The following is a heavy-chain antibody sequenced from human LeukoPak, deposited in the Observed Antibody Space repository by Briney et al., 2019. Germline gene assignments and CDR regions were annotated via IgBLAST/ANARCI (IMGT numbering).Heavy chain of an antibody. V-gene: IGHV4-59*01. Sequence: PSETLSLTCTVSGGSISSYYWSWIRQPPGKGLEWIGYIYYSGSTNYNPSLKSRVTISVDTSKNQFSLKLSSVTAADTAVYYCARGQDYVWGSPRNWFDPWGQGTLVTVSS. CDR2: IYYSGST. J-gene: IGHJ5*02. D-gene: IGHD3-16*01. CDR1: GGSISSYY. CDR3: ARGQDYVWGSPRNWFDP.